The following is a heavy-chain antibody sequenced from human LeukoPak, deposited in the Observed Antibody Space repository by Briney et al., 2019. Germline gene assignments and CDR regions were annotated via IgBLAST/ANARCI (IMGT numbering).Heavy chain of an antibody. CDR3: ARVAWLVLGRYFDY. D-gene: IGHD6-19*01. CDR2: IIPIFGTA. V-gene: IGHV1-69*05. Sequence: RASVKVSCKASGGTFSSYAISWVRQAPGQGLEWMGGIIPIFGTANYAQKLQGRVTMTTDTSTSTAYMELRSLRSDDTAVYYCARVAWLVLGRYFDYWGQGTLVTVSS. CDR1: GGTFSSYA. J-gene: IGHJ4*02.